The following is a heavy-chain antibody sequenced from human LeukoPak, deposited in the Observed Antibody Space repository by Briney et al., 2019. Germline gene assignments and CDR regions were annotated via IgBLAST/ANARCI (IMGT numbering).Heavy chain of an antibody. D-gene: IGHD3-10*01. Sequence: GGSLRLSCAASGFTFSSYGMHWVRQAPGKGLEWVAVIWYDGSNKYYADSVKGRFTISRDNSKNTLYLQMNSLRAEDTAVYYCARVGYYASGPFSYFDYWGQGTLVTVSS. CDR3: ARVGYYASGPFSYFDY. V-gene: IGHV3-33*01. J-gene: IGHJ4*02. CDR2: IWYDGSNK. CDR1: GFTFSSYG.